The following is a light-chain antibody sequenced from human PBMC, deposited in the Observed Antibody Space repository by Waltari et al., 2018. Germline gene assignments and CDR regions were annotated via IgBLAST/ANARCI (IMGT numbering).Light chain of an antibody. V-gene: IGKV3-15*01. J-gene: IGKJ1*01. CDR1: QSVSSK. CDR3: QQYNNWPPT. CDR2: GAS. Sequence: EIVMKQSPVTLSVSPGERVTLSCRASQSVSSKLAWYQQKPGQAPRLLIYGASTRATGIPARFSGSGSGTEFTLTISSLQSEDFAVYYCQQYNNWPPTFGQGTKVEIK.